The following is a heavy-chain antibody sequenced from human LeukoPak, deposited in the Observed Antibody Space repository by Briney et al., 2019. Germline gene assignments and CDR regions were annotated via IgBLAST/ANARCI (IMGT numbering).Heavy chain of an antibody. Sequence: SGGALRLSCAASGSTVSSNYINWVRQAPGKGLEWVSLIYGSSSADYADSVKGRFTISRDTSMNTVYLQMNSLRAEDTAVYYCARLNFGDDYWGQGTLVTVSS. CDR2: IYGSSSA. CDR1: GSTVSSNY. D-gene: IGHD4-17*01. CDR3: ARLNFGDDY. J-gene: IGHJ4*02. V-gene: IGHV3-66*01.